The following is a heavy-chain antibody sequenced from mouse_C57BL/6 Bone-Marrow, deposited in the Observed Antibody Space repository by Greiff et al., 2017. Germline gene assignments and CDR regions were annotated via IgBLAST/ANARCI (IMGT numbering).Heavy chain of an antibody. CDR3: ARDGTTVVATRYFDV. V-gene: IGHV1-55*01. D-gene: IGHD1-1*01. Sequence: QVQLQQPGAELVKPGASVKMSCKASGYTFTSYLITWVKQRPGQGLEWIGDIYPGSGSTNYNEKFKSKATLTVDTSSSTAYMQLSSLTSEDSAVYYCARDGTTVVATRYFDVWGTGTTVTVSS. CDR1: GYTFTSYL. J-gene: IGHJ1*03. CDR2: IYPGSGST.